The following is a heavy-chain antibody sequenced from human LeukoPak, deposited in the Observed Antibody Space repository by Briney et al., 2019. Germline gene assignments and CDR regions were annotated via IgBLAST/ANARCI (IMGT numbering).Heavy chain of an antibody. CDR3: ARVSPPGLDYFDY. J-gene: IGHJ4*02. CDR1: GFTFSSYS. Sequence: GGSLRLSCAASGFTFSSYSMNWVRQAPGKGLEWVSSISSSSSSYIYYADSVKGRFTISRDNAKNSLYLRMNSLRAEDTAVYYCARVSPPGLDYFDYWGQGTLVTVSS. V-gene: IGHV3-21*01. CDR2: ISSSSSSYI.